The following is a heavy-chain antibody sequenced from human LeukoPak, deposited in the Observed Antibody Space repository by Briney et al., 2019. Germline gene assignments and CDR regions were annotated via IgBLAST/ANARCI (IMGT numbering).Heavy chain of an antibody. V-gene: IGHV3-66*04. Sequence: GGSLSLSCAASGFTVISNYMSWVRQAPGKGLEWVSVIYSGGITYYADSVKGRFTISRDNSKNTLYLQMNSLRAEDTAVYYCALQRPLKGVWGQGTTVTVSS. D-gene: IGHD1-1*01. CDR1: GFTVISNY. CDR3: ALQRPLKGV. CDR2: IYSGGIT. J-gene: IGHJ6*02.